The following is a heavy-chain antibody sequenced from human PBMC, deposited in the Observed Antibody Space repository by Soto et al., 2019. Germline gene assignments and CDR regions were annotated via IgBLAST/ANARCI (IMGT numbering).Heavy chain of an antibody. J-gene: IGHJ6*02. Sequence: GGSLRLSCAASGFTFSSYSMNGVRQAPGKGLEWVSSISSSSSSYIYYADSVEGRFTISRDNAKNSLYLQMNSLRAEDTAVYYCARGYSSLGYYYYGMDVWGQGTTVTVSS. V-gene: IGHV3-21*01. CDR3: ARGYSSLGYYYYGMDV. D-gene: IGHD6-13*01. CDR2: ISSSSSSYI. CDR1: GFTFSSYS.